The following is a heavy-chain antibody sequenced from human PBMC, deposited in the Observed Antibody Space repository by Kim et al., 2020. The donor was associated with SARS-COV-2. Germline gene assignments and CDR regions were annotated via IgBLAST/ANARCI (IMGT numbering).Heavy chain of an antibody. CDR2: INHSGST. J-gene: IGHJ6*01. D-gene: IGHD6-19*01. CDR1: GGSFSGYY. Sequence: SETLSLTCAVYGGSFSGYYWSWIRQPPGKGLEWVGEINHSGSTNYNPSLKSRVTISVNTSKNQFSLKLSSVTAADTAVFYCAGARPYRSLYYHYGMDVW. CDR3: AGARPYRSLYYHYGMDV. V-gene: IGHV4-34*01.